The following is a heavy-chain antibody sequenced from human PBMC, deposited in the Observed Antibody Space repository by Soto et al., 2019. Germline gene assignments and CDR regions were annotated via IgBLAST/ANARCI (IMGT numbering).Heavy chain of an antibody. J-gene: IGHJ4*02. CDR2: ISGSGDIT. D-gene: IGHD1-1*01. CDR3: APTGFDY. V-gene: IGHV3-23*01. Sequence: PGGSLRLSCAVSGFPFSSYAMSWVRQAPGKGLEWVSIISGSGDITNYADSVKGRFTISRDNSKNTLYLQMNSLRAEDTAVYYCAPTGFDYWGQGTLVTVSS. CDR1: GFPFSSYA.